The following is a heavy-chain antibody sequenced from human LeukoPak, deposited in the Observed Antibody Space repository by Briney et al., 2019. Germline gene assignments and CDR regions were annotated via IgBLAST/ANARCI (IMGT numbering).Heavy chain of an antibody. CDR2: INHSGST. J-gene: IGHJ5*02. CDR1: GGSFSGYY. CDR3: ARRLRYFDWLLWGSLNWFDP. D-gene: IGHD3-9*01. V-gene: IGHV4-34*01. Sequence: SETLSLTCAVYGGSFSGYYWSWIRQPPGKGLEWIGEINHSGSTNYNPSLKSRVTISVDTSKNQFSLKLSSVTAADTAVYYCARRLRYFDWLLWGSLNWFDPWGQGTLVTVSS.